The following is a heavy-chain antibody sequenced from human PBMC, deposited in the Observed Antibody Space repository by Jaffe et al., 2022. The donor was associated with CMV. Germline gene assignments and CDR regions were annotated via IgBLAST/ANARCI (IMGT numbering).Heavy chain of an antibody. J-gene: IGHJ4*02. CDR2: IYYSGST. Sequence: QVQLQESGPGLVKPSETLSLTCTVSGGSISSYYWSWIRQPPGKGLEWIGYIYYSGSTNYNPSLKSRVTISVDTSKNQFSLKLSSVTAADTAVYYCARVDYGGNPDYWGQGTLVTVSS. D-gene: IGHD4-17*01. CDR3: ARVDYGGNPDY. CDR1: GGSISSYY. V-gene: IGHV4-59*01.